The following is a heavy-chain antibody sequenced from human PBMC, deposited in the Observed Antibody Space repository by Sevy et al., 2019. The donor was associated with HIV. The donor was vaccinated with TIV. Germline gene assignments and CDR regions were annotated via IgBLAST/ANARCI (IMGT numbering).Heavy chain of an antibody. CDR3: ARDTYGVRYYYYGMDV. CDR2: ISSSSSYI. V-gene: IGHV3-21*01. CDR1: GFTFSSYS. J-gene: IGHJ6*02. Sequence: GGSLRLSCAASGFTFSSYSMNWVRQAPGKGLEWVSSISSSSSYIYYADSVKGRFTISRDNAKNSLYLQMNSLRAEDTAVYYCARDTYGVRYYYYGMDVWGQGTTVTVSS. D-gene: IGHD4-17*01.